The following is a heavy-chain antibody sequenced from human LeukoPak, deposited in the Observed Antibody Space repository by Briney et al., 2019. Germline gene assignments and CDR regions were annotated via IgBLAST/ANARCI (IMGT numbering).Heavy chain of an antibody. CDR2: ISYDGSNK. CDR3: AREVVVAATPSDY. V-gene: IGHV3-30-3*01. J-gene: IGHJ4*02. D-gene: IGHD2-15*01. CDR1: GFTFSSYA. Sequence: GGSLRLSCAASGFTFSSYAMHWVRQAPGKGLEWVAVISYDGSNKYYADSVEGRFTISRDNSKNTLYLQMNSLRAEDTAVYYCAREVVVAATPSDYWGQGTLVTVSS.